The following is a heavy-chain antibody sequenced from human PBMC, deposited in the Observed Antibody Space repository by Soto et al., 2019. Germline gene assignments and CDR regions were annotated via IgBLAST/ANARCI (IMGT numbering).Heavy chain of an antibody. Sequence: EVQLVASGGGLVQPGGSLRLSCAASGIIFTNYWMHWVRQAPGKGLVWVSRIDNDGSGTSYADSVKGRFTISRDNANNTVYLQMNSLRSEDTAVYYCTTVFEYWGKGTMVTVSS. CDR2: IDNDGSGT. J-gene: IGHJ4*02. V-gene: IGHV3-74*01. CDR3: TTVFEY. CDR1: GIIFTNYW.